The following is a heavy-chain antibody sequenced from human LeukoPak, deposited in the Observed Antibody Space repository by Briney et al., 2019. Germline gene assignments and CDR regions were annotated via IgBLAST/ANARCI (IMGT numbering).Heavy chain of an antibody. V-gene: IGHV3-74*01. Sequence: GGSLRLSCAASGFTFSSYWMYWVRQAPGKGLVWVSRTNSDGSSITYADSVKGRFTISRDNAKNSLYLQMNSLRAEDTAVYYCASPRGAAAEEWFDYWGQGTLVTVSS. J-gene: IGHJ4*02. CDR3: ASPRGAAAEEWFDY. D-gene: IGHD6-13*01. CDR2: TNSDGSSI. CDR1: GFTFSSYW.